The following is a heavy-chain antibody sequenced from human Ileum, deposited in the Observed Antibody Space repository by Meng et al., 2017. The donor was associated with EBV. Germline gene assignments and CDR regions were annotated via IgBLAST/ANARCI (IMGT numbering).Heavy chain of an antibody. CDR3: ARRPGSPSSRFDY. CDR2: IYWNDDK. Sequence: TTLKESGPPLVKPTQTLTLTCSFSGFSLTSSGVGVGWIRQPPGKALEWLALIYWNDDKRYSPSLKSRLTVTRDTSKNQVVLTLTNVDPVDTATYYCARRPGSPSSRFDYWGQGTLVTSPQ. V-gene: IGHV2-5*01. D-gene: IGHD6-6*01. CDR1: GFSLTSSGVG. J-gene: IGHJ4*02.